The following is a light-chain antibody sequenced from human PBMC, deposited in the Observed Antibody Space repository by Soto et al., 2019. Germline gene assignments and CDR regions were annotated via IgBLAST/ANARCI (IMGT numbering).Light chain of an antibody. V-gene: IGLV2-18*01. CDR3: SLYTSNGSLI. Sequence: QSALTQPPSVSGSPGQSVTISCTGTTTDVANYNSVSWYQQAPDTAPKVIIYGVNNRPSRAPDRFSGSTSGNTASLTISGLQAEDEADYYCSLYTSNGSLIFGAGTKVTVL. J-gene: IGLJ1*01. CDR1: TTDVANYNS. CDR2: GVN.